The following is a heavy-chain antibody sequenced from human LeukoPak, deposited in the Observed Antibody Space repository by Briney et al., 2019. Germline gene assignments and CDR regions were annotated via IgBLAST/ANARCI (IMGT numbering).Heavy chain of an antibody. CDR2: INQGGSDK. V-gene: IGHV3-7*01. J-gene: IGHJ4*02. CDR1: GFTFSGYW. Sequence: GGSLRLSCAASGFTFSGYWMSWVRQAPGKGLEWVANINQGGSDKYYVDSVKGRFTISRDNANNLLYLQMNSLRGEDTAVYYCTRDRSRAEDDWGQGTLVTVSS. CDR3: TRDRSRAEDD. D-gene: IGHD1-14*01.